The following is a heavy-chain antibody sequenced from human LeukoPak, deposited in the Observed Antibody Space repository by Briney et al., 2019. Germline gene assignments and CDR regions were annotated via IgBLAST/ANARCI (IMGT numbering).Heavy chain of an antibody. V-gene: IGHV3-30-3*01. Sequence: GGSLRLSCAVSGFTFSSYAMHWVRQAPGKGLEWVAVISYDGSNKYYADSVKGRFTISRDNSKNTLYLQMNSLRAEDTAVYYCASGTGDALHFDYWGQGTLVTVSS. D-gene: IGHD7-27*01. CDR1: GFTFSSYA. CDR3: ASGTGDALHFDY. CDR2: ISYDGSNK. J-gene: IGHJ4*02.